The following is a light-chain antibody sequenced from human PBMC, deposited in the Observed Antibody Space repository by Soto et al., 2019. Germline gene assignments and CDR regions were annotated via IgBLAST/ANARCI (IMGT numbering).Light chain of an antibody. CDR2: GAS. Sequence: EIVLKQSPGSLSLSPGERATLSCRASQTIVRTYLAWYQQKPGQAPRLLIYGASSRASGIPDRFSGGGSGTDFTLTITRLEPEDSAVYYCQLGGFGQGTKGEIQ. J-gene: IGKJ1*01. V-gene: IGKV3-20*01. CDR3: QLGG. CDR1: QTIVRTY.